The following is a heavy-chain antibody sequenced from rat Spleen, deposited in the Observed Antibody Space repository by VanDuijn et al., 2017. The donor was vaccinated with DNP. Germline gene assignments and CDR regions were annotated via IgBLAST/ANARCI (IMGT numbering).Heavy chain of an antibody. CDR1: GFTFSDSN. J-gene: IGHJ2*01. CDR3: VRWNSGHFDY. Sequence: EVQLVESGGGLVQPGRSLKVSCAASGFTFSDSNMAWVRQAPKKGLEWVATISYDGSRTYYRDSVKGRFTISRDNAKSTLYLQMDSLRSEDTATYYCVRWNSGHFDYWGQGVMVPVSS. V-gene: IGHV5-7*01. D-gene: IGHD4-3*01. CDR2: ISYDGSRT.